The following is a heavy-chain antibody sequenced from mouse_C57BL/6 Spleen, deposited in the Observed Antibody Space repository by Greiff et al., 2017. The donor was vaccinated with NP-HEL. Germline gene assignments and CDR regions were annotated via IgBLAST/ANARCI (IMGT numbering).Heavy chain of an antibody. V-gene: IGHV1-26*01. Sequence: VQLQQSGPELVKPGASVKISCKASGYTFTDYYMNWVKQSHGKSLEWIGDINPNNGGTSYNQKFKGKATLTVDKSSSTAYMELRSLTSEDSAVYYCARSGARSNRDPMDYWGQGTSVTVSS. J-gene: IGHJ4*01. CDR1: GYTFTDYY. D-gene: IGHD2-5*01. CDR2: INPNNGGT. CDR3: ARSGARSNRDPMDY.